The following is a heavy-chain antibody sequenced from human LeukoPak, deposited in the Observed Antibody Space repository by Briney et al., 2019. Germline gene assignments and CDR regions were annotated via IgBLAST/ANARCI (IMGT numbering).Heavy chain of an antibody. CDR3: AKVTGSSGYQNDDY. D-gene: IGHD3-22*01. CDR2: ISGSGGST. V-gene: IGHV3-23*01. CDR1: GFTLSSYA. Sequence: GGSLRLSCAASGFTLSSYAMSLVRQAAGKGLEWVSPISGSGGSTYYADSVKGRFTISRDNSKNTLYLQMNSLRAEDTAVYYCAKVTGSSGYQNDDYWGQGTLVTVSS. J-gene: IGHJ4*02.